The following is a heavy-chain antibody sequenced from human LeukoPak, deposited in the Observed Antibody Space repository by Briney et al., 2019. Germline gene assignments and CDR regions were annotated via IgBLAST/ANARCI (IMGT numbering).Heavy chain of an antibody. Sequence: SETLSLTCAVSGGSISSGGYSWSWIRQPPGKGLEWIGYIYYSGSTYYNPSLKSRVTISVDKSKNQFSLKLSSVTAADTAVYYCARTDRRLGYCSGGSCYALDLYYYYYYMDVWGKGTTVTVSS. V-gene: IGHV4-30-4*07. CDR1: GGSISSGGYS. J-gene: IGHJ6*03. D-gene: IGHD2-15*01. CDR2: IYYSGST. CDR3: ARTDRRLGYCSGGSCYALDLYYYYYYMDV.